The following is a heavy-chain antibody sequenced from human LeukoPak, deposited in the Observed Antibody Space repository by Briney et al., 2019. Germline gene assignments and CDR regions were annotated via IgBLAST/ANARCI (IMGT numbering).Heavy chain of an antibody. Sequence: PSETLSLTCLVSGGSLSSSIYYWGWLREPPGKGLEGIGSIYYSGSTYYNPTLKSRVTISVDTSKNQLSLKLSSVTAADTAVYYCARDQGVPAAPFVDYWGQGTLVTVSS. D-gene: IGHD2-2*01. CDR2: IYYSGST. CDR3: ARDQGVPAAPFVDY. V-gene: IGHV4-39*07. CDR1: GGSLSSSIYY. J-gene: IGHJ4*02.